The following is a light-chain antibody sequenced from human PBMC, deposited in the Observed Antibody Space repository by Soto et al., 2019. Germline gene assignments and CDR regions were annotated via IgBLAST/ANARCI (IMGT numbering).Light chain of an antibody. CDR2: DVS. V-gene: IGLV2-14*01. Sequence: QSALIQPASVSGSPGQSITISCTRTSSNVGGYNYVSWYQQHPGKAPKLMIYDVSNRPSGVSNRCSGSKSGNTASLSISGLQAEDEADYYCSSYTSSSKVVFGGGTKLTVL. CDR3: SSYTSSSKVV. CDR1: SSNVGGYNY. J-gene: IGLJ2*01.